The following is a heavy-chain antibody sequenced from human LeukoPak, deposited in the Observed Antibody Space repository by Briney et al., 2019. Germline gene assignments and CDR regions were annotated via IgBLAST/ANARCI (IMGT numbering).Heavy chain of an antibody. CDR3: ARHRSKYQLLLVWFDP. Sequence: SETLSLTCTVSGGSISSSSYYWGWIRQPPGKGLEWIGSIYYSGSTYYNPSLMSRVTISVDTSKNQFSLKLSSVTAADTAVYYCARHRSKYQLLLVWFDPWGQGTLVTVSS. J-gene: IGHJ5*02. V-gene: IGHV4-39*01. D-gene: IGHD2-2*01. CDR1: GGSISSSSYY. CDR2: IYYSGST.